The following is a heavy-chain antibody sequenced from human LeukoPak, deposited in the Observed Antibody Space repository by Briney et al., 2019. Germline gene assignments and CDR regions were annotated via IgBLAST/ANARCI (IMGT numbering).Heavy chain of an antibody. CDR2: VFYSGTT. CDR3: ARHYVWGNNPYYPFDH. J-gene: IGHJ4*02. Sequence: SQTLSLTCTVSGGSISSSNYCWSWIRQPPGKGLEWIGNVFYSGTTYYYPSLKSRVTISVDTSKNQFSLKLSSVTAADTAVYYCARHYVWGNNPYYPFDHWGQGALVTVSS. D-gene: IGHD3-16*01. CDR1: GGSISSSNYC. V-gene: IGHV4-39*01.